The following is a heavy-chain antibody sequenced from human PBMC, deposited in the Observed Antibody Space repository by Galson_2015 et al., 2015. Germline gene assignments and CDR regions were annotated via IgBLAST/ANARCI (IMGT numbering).Heavy chain of an antibody. J-gene: IGHJ4*02. V-gene: IGHV4-34*01. D-gene: IGHD3-10*01. CDR3: ARGRLRSRGFDY. CDR2: INHSGST. Sequence: ETLSLTCAVYGGSFSGYYWSWIRQPPGKGLEWIGEINHSGSTNYNPSLKSRVTISVDTSKNQFSLKLSSVTAADTAVYYCARGRLRSRGFDYWGQGTLVTVSS. CDR1: GGSFSGYY.